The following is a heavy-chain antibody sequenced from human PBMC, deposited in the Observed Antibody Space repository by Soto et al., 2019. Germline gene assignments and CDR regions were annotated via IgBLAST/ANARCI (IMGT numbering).Heavy chain of an antibody. CDR2: IYYSGST. D-gene: IGHD3-10*01. V-gene: IGHV4-59*08. Sequence: QVQLQESGPGLAKPSETLSLTCTVSGGSISSSYWGWIRQPPRKGLEWIGYIYYSGSTNYNPSLKSRVTISVDTSKNQFSMKLNSMTAAATAVYCGARHNYGSGSTYFEYWGQGTIATVSS. CDR1: GGSISSSY. J-gene: IGHJ4*02. CDR3: ARHNYGSGSTYFEY.